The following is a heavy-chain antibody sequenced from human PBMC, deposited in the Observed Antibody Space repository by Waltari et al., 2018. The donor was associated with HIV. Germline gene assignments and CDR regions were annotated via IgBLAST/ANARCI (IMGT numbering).Heavy chain of an antibody. V-gene: IGHV1-24*01. CDR1: GYILTELS. Sequence: QVQLVQSGAEVKKPGASVKVSCKVSGYILTELSIHWVRQAPGEGLEWMGGFETEDRETIYEQKFQGRVTMTEDTSTDTTYMELSSLRSEDTAVYYCATTRQWLVHSGLDVWGQGTTVTVSS. CDR2: FETEDRET. CDR3: ATTRQWLVHSGLDV. J-gene: IGHJ6*02. D-gene: IGHD6-19*01.